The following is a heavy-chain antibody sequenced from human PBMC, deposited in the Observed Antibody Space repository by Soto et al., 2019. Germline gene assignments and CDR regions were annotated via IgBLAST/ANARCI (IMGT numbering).Heavy chain of an antibody. CDR2: IWYDGSNK. Sequence: PGGSLRLSCAASGFTFSSYGMHWVRQAPGKGLEWVAVIWYDGSNKYYADSVKGRFTISRDNSKNTLYLQMNSLRAEDTAVYYCARGRRDGYNLGFDYWGQGTLVTVSS. CDR1: GFTFSSYG. D-gene: IGHD5-12*01. J-gene: IGHJ4*02. V-gene: IGHV3-33*01. CDR3: ARGRRDGYNLGFDY.